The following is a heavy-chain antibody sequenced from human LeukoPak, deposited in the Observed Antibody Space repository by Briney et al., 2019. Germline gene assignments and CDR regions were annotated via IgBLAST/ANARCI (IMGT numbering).Heavy chain of an antibody. V-gene: IGHV1-2*02. J-gene: IGHJ4*02. CDR1: GYTFTGYY. D-gene: IGHD2-2*02. CDR2: INPNSGGT. Sequence: ASVKVSCKASGYTFTGYYMHWVRQAPGQGLEWMGWINPNSGGTNYAQKFQGRVTMTRDTSISTAYMELSRLRSDDTAVYYCARDVTDIAVVPAAIGEYRYYFDYWGQGTLVTVSS. CDR3: ARDVTDIAVVPAAIGEYRYYFDY.